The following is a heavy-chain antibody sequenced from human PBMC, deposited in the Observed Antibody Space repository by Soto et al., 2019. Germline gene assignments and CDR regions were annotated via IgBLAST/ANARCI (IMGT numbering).Heavy chain of an antibody. CDR2: MSIGYEKT. Sequence: EEQLLLSGGGLIQPGGSLRLSCAASGFTFIDYSMAWVRQNPERGLEWVSGMSIGYEKTFYADSVKGRFTVSRDRSKNTGDLQMNSLRAGDTGMYYRARRNRYGDLGGQGTLVTVSS. V-gene: IGHV3-23*01. CDR1: GFTFIDYS. CDR3: ARRNRYGDL. D-gene: IGHD4-17*01. J-gene: IGHJ4*02.